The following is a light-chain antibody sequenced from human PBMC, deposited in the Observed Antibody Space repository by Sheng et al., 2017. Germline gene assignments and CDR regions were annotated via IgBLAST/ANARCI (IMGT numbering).Light chain of an antibody. CDR3: AGWDAGLSGYV. J-gene: IGLJ1*01. Sequence: QSVLTQPPSASGTPGQRVTISCSGSSSNIGSNTVNWYQQLPGTAPKLLIYNDNQRPSGVPDRFSGSKSDTSASLAISGLRSEDEADYYCAGWDAGLSGYVFGAGTKVTVL. V-gene: IGLV1-44*01. CDR2: NDN. CDR1: SSNIGSNT.